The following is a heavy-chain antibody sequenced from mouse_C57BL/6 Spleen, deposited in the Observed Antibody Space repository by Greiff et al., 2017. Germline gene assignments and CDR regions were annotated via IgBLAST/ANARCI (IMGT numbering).Heavy chain of an antibody. Sequence: QVQLQQPGAELVRPGSSVKLSCKASGYTFTSYWMHWVKQRPIQGLEWIGNIDPSDSETHYNQKFKDKATLTVDKSSSTAYMQLSSLTSEDSAVYYCARGDGSTWCAYWGQGTLVTVSA. D-gene: IGHD1-1*01. J-gene: IGHJ3*01. CDR3: ARGDGSTWCAY. CDR1: GYTFTSYW. V-gene: IGHV1-52*01. CDR2: IDPSDSET.